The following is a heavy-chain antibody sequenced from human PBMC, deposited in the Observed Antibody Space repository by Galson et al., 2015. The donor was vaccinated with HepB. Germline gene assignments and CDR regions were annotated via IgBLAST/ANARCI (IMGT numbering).Heavy chain of an antibody. V-gene: IGHV4-31*03. Sequence: TLSLTCTVSGGSISSGGYYWSWIRQHPGKGLEWIGYIYYSGSTYYNPSLKSRVTISVDTSKNQFSLKLSSMTAADTAMYYCARGMRYYYYYGMDVWGQGTTVTVSS. CDR1: GGSISSGGYY. CDR2: IYYSGST. J-gene: IGHJ6*02. CDR3: ARGMRYYYYYGMDV.